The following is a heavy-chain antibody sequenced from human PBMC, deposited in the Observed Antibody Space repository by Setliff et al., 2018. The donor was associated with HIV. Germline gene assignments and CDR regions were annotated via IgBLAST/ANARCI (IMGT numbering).Heavy chain of an antibody. CDR1: GFAISGTY. J-gene: IGHJ4*02. CDR3: ARLRANLGLGTAYFDS. V-gene: IGHV3-53*01. CDR2: IYTGGTT. D-gene: IGHD7-27*01. Sequence: GESLKISCAASGFAISGTYMTWVRQAPGKGLEWVSVIYTGGTTFYADSVMDRFTISRDSSKNTLYLQMNRLRVDDTAVYYCARLRANLGLGTAYFDSRGQGTLVTVSS.